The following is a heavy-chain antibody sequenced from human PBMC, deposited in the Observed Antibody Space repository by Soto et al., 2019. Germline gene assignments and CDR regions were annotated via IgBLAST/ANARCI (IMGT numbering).Heavy chain of an antibody. CDR3: VKGGYVDSYFDY. Sequence: QVQLVDSGGGVVQPGRSLRLSCEASGVIFSNYGMHWVRQAPGRGLEWVAFVSYDGTNIYYADSVKGRFTISRDNSKSSLSLLMIGMRRGNTALYYVVKGGYVDSYFDYCVQGILVTVFS. V-gene: IGHV3-30*18. D-gene: IGHD2-2*01. CDR2: VSYDGTNI. CDR1: GVIFSNYG. J-gene: IGHJ4*02.